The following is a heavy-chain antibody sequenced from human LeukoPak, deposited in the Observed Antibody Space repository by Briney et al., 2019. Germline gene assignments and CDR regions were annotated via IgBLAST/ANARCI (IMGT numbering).Heavy chain of an antibody. D-gene: IGHD2-2*01. CDR3: ARGRPTRYFDY. Sequence: GASVKVSCKASGYTFTSYAMNWVRQAPGQGLEWMGGIIPIFGTANYAQKFQGRVTITADESTSTAYMELSSLRSEDTAVYYCARGRPTRYFDYWGQGTLVTVSS. CDR2: IIPIFGTA. V-gene: IGHV1-69*13. J-gene: IGHJ4*02. CDR1: GYTFTSYA.